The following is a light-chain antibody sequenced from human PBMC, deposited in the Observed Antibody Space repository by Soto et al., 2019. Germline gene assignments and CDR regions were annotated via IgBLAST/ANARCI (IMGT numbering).Light chain of an antibody. V-gene: IGLV1-40*01. CDR1: SSSIGAGFD. Sequence: QPVLTQPPSVSGAPGQRVTISCTGSSSSIGAGFDVHWFQHFPGTAPKLLIYGTTNRPSGVPDRLSGSKSGASASLAITGLQAEDEADYYCQSYDTSLGGYYVFGTGTKLTVL. J-gene: IGLJ1*01. CDR3: QSYDTSLGGYYV. CDR2: GTT.